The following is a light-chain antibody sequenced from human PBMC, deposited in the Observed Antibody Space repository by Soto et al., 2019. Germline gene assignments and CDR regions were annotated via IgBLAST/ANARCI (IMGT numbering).Light chain of an antibody. J-gene: IGLJ1*01. CDR2: DNS. CDR1: SSNIGAGYD. CDR3: QSYDRSLSGSRV. Sequence: QSVLTQPPSVSGAAGQRATSSCTGSSSNIGAGYDVHWYQQLPGTAPKLLIYDNSNRPSGVPDRFSGSKSGTSASLAITGLQAEDEADYYCQSYDRSLSGSRVFGTGT. V-gene: IGLV1-40*01.